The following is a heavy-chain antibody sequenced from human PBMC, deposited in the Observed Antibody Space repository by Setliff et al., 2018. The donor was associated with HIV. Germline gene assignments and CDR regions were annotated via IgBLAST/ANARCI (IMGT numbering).Heavy chain of an antibody. V-gene: IGHV4-38-2*02. CDR3: AREAYFFASGTYYFDS. CDR2: IYTTERI. J-gene: IGHJ4*02. Sequence: ETLSLTCTVSGYSISSGYYWGWIRQTPGKGLEWIATIYTTERISYNPSLRSRVTISVDTSENQFSLKLRSVTAADTALYFCAREAYFFASGTYYFDSWGQGTLVTVSS. D-gene: IGHD3-10*01. CDR1: GYSISSGYY.